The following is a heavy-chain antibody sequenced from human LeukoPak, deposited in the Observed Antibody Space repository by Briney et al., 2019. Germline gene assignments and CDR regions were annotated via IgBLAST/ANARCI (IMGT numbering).Heavy chain of an antibody. CDR1: GFTYSSYA. Sequence: GGSLRLSCSASGFTYSSYAMHWVRQAPGKGLEYVSAISSNGGSTYYADSVKGRFTISRDNSKNTLYLQMSSLRAEDTAVYYCVIDFSVSGYYDSSGYYYLGYWGQGTLVTVSS. CDR3: VIDFSVSGYYDSSGYYYLGY. J-gene: IGHJ4*02. V-gene: IGHV3-64*03. D-gene: IGHD3-22*01. CDR2: ISSNGGST.